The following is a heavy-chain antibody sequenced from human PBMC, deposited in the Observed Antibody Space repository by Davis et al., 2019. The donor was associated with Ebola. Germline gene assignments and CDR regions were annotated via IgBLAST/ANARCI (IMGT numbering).Heavy chain of an antibody. CDR2: ISSSSSYI. J-gene: IGHJ4*02. V-gene: IGHV3-21*01. D-gene: IGHD1-26*01. CDR1: GFTFSSYS. CDR3: ASWRPGN. Sequence: GESLKISCAASGFTFSSYSMNWVRQAPGKGLEWVSSISSSSSYIYYADSVKGRFTISRDNAKNSLYLQMNSLRAEDTAVYYCASWRPGNWGQGTLVTVSS.